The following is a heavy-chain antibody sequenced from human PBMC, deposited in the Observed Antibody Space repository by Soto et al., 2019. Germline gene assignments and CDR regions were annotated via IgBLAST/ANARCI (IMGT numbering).Heavy chain of an antibody. CDR1: GGSISSGGYS. CDR2: IYHSGST. J-gene: IGHJ5*02. Sequence: PSETLSLTCAVSGGSISSGGYSWSWIRQPPGRGLEWIGYIYHSGSTYYNPSLKSRVTISVDRSKNQFSLKLSSVTAADTAVYYCARVVVVAATNWFDPWGQGTLVTVSS. CDR3: ARVVVVAATNWFDP. V-gene: IGHV4-30-2*01. D-gene: IGHD2-15*01.